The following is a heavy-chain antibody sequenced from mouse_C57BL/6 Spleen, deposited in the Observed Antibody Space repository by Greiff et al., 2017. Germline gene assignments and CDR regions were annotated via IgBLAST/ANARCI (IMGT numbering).Heavy chain of an antibody. Sequence: VQLQQSGPGLVQPGASVKISCTASGYTFTDYYMNWVKQSPGKRLEWIGEINPNNGGTSYNQKFKGKVTLSVDKSSSTDYMELRSLTSEDAAVYYCARAHDFDYWGQGTTLTVSS. J-gene: IGHJ2*01. CDR3: ARAHDFDY. V-gene: IGHV1-26*01. CDR1: GYTFTDYY. D-gene: IGHD1-3*01. CDR2: INPNNGGT.